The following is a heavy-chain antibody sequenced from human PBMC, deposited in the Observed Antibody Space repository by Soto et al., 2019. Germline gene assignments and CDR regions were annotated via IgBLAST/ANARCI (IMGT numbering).Heavy chain of an antibody. Sequence: QVQVVESGGGVVQPGRSLRLSCAASGFTFSNYGMHWVRQAPGTGLDWVAVISYDGSIEYYSESVKGRFTMSRDNSENTVYLQMNSLRTEDTAVYFCGRDWVWFGAHPIDNWGQGTLVTVSS. J-gene: IGHJ4*02. D-gene: IGHD3-10*01. CDR3: GRDWVWFGAHPIDN. V-gene: IGHV3-30*03. CDR1: GFTFSNYG. CDR2: ISYDGSIE.